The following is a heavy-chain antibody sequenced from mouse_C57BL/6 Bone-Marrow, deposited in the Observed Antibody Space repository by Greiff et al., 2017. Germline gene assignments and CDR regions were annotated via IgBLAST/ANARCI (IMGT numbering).Heavy chain of an antibody. CDR1: GYTFTSYD. J-gene: IGHJ1*03. D-gene: IGHD1-1*01. V-gene: IGHV1-85*01. CDR2: LYPRDGST. CDR3: ARDYGSSYWYFDV. Sequence: QVQLQQSGPELVKPGASVKLSCKASGYTFTSYDINWVKQRPGQGLEWIGWLYPRDGSTKYNEKFKGKATLTVDTSSSTAYLELHSLTSADSAVYFCARDYGSSYWYFDVWGTGTTVTVSS.